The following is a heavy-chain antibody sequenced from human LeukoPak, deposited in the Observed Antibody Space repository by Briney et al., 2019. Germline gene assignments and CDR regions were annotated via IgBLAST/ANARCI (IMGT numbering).Heavy chain of an antibody. V-gene: IGHV5-51*01. D-gene: IGHD6-13*01. J-gene: IGHJ4*02. CDR2: IYPGDSDT. Sequence: GESLKISCKGSGYSFTSYWIGWVRQMPGKGLEWMGIIYPGDSDTRYSPSFQGQVTISADKSISTAYLQWSSLKASDTAMYYCARQGRKYSSSWYSDDYWGQGTLVTVSS. CDR3: ARQGRKYSSSWYSDDY. CDR1: GYSFTSYW.